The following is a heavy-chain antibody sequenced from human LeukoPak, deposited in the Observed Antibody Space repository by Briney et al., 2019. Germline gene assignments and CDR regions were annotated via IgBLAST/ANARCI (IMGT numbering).Heavy chain of an antibody. CDR3: VRVPAAGTGPDS. D-gene: IGHD6-13*01. Sequence: SETLSLTCTVSGGSVSSGGHYWSWIRQPPGKGLEWLGYMHNSGTPNYSPSLKGRVTMSADTSKNHFSLNRNSVTAADTAVYYCVRVPAAGTGPDSWGQGTLVSVSS. V-gene: IGHV4-61*03. J-gene: IGHJ4*02. CDR2: MHNSGTP. CDR1: GGSVSSGGHY.